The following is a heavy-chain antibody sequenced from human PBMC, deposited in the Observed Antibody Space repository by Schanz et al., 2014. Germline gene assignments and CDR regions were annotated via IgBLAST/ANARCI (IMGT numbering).Heavy chain of an antibody. V-gene: IGHV3-11*01. Sequence: QVQLVESGGGLVKPGGSLRLSCAASGFTFSDYYMNWIRQAPGKGLEWVSYISNSGYTIYYADSVKGRFTISRDNSKNSLYLQTNSLRAEDTAVYYCARPPPPYSSSPYYWYYGMDVWGQGTTVTVSS. J-gene: IGHJ6*02. CDR2: ISNSGYTI. D-gene: IGHD6-6*01. CDR1: GFTFSDYY. CDR3: ARPPPPYSSSPYYWYYGMDV.